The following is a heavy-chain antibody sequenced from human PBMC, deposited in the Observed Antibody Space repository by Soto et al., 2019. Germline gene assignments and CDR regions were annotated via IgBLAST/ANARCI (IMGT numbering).Heavy chain of an antibody. D-gene: IGHD3-3*01. CDR1: GFTFSSYS. CDR3: ARELRFLEWLSLNWFDF. CDR2: ISSSSSTI. Sequence: GGSLRLSCAASGFTFSSYSMNWVRQAPGKGLEWVSYISSSSSTIYYADSVKGRFTISRDNAENSLYLQMNSLRDEDTAVYYFARELRFLEWLSLNWFDFWGQGTLVTVSS. V-gene: IGHV3-48*02. J-gene: IGHJ5*01.